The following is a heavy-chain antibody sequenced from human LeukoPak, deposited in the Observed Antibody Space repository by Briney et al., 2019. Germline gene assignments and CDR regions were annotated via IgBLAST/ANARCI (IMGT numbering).Heavy chain of an antibody. CDR3: ARALRYFDWLRYYYGMDV. D-gene: IGHD3-9*01. J-gene: IGHJ6*02. CDR2: INHSGST. V-gene: IGHV4-34*01. Sequence: SETLSLTCAVYGGSFSGYYWSWIRQPPGKGLEWIGEINHSGSTNYNPSLKSRVTISVDTSKNQFSLKLSSVTAADTAVYYCARALRYFDWLRYYYGMDVWGQGTTVTVSS. CDR1: GGSFSGYY.